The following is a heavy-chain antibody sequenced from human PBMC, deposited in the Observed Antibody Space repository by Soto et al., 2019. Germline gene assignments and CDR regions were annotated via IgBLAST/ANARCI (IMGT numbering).Heavy chain of an antibody. V-gene: IGHV1-2*04. D-gene: IGHD3-22*01. CDR3: ARGSSAQSGYHFDY. Sequence: ASVKVSCKASGYTFTGYYMHWVRQAPGQGLEWMGWINPNSGGTNYAQKFQGWVTMTRDTSISTAYMELSRLRSDDTAVYYCARGSSAQSGYHFDYWGQGTLVTVSS. CDR1: GYTFTGYY. J-gene: IGHJ4*02. CDR2: INPNSGGT.